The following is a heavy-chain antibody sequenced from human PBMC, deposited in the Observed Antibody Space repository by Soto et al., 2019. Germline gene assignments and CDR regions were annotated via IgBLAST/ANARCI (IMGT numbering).Heavy chain of an antibody. CDR3: ARVLRGLTIFGVAHPGHY. Sequence: ASVKVSCKASGYPFSNYGIHWVRQAPGQRLEWMGWINPGNGNTRYSRKFQGRVTITGDHSANTAYMEVSSLKSEDTAVYYCARVLRGLTIFGVAHPGHYGGQGTLVTVSS. CDR1: GYPFSNYG. D-gene: IGHD3-3*01. J-gene: IGHJ4*02. V-gene: IGHV1-3*01. CDR2: INPGNGNT.